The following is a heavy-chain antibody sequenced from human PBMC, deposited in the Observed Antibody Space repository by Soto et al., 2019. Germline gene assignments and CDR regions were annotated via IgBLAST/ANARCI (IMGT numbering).Heavy chain of an antibody. D-gene: IGHD3-10*01. CDR2: IYDSGNT. V-gene: IGHV4-59*12. J-gene: IGHJ6*03. CDR1: GVSISRYS. Sequence: SETLSLTCTVSGVSISRYSWSWLRQSPGKGLEWIGYIYDSGNTNYNPSLRSRVTISSDTSKRQFSLKLSSVTAADTAVYYCVRGLILWFGELSRRGGYYYYMDVWGKGTTVTVSS. CDR3: VRGLILWFGELSRRGGYYYYMDV.